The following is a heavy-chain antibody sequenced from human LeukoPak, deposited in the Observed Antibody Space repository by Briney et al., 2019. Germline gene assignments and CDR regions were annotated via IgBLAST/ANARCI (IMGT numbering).Heavy chain of an antibody. D-gene: IGHD3-10*01. Sequence: GASVKVSCKASGYTFTGYYIHWVRQAPGQGLEWMGWINPNSGGTNYAQKFQDRVTMTRDTSISTAYMELIRLISDDTAVYYCARDYGDFGDPGFWGQGTLVTVPS. CDR2: INPNSGGT. CDR3: ARDYGDFGDPGF. J-gene: IGHJ4*02. CDR1: GYTFTGYY. V-gene: IGHV1-2*02.